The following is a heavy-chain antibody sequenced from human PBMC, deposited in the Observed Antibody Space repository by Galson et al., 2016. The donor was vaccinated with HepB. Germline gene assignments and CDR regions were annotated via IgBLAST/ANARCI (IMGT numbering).Heavy chain of an antibody. CDR1: GFTFSSFA. D-gene: IGHD6-13*01. Sequence: SLRLSCAASGFTFSSFAMSWVRQAPGKGLEWVSVISGSGSDTIYADSVRGRVTISRDNSENMLYLEMNRLGDDGRAGYYCAKRMSYSFAYWGQGTLVTVSS. J-gene: IGHJ4*02. V-gene: IGHV3-23*01. CDR3: AKRMSYSFAY. CDR2: ISGSGSDT.